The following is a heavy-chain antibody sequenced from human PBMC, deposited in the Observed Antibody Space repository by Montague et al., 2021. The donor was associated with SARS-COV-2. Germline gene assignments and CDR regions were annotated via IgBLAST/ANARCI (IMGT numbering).Heavy chain of an antibody. Sequence: SETLSLTCSVSGDSISTYYWGWIRQPPGKGLEWIGTIYHSGSTYFNPSLKSRVTISVDTSKNQFSLNLSSVTAADTAVYYCAKVAGSHDTFDIWGRGTMVTVSS. D-gene: IGHD6-19*01. CDR3: AKVAGSHDTFDI. J-gene: IGHJ3*02. V-gene: IGHV4-38-2*02. CDR1: GDSISTYY. CDR2: IYHSGST.